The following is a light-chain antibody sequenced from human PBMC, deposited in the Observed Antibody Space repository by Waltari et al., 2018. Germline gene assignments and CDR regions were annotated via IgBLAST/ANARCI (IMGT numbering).Light chain of an antibody. CDR1: QSVGTY. J-gene: IGKJ2*01. V-gene: IGKV3-11*01. Sequence: EILLTQSPPTLPFSQGGTAPLSCRASQSVGTYLAWYQQKPGQAPRLLIYDASNRATGIPARFRGSGSGTDFTLTISSLEAEDFAVYYCQQRSNWTPHTFGQGARLEIK. CDR3: QQRSNWTPHT. CDR2: DAS.